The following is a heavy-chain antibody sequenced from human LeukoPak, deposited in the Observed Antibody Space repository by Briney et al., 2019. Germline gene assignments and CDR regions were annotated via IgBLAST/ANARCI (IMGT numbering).Heavy chain of an antibody. CDR1: GDIVSSDSAA. V-gene: IGHV6-1*01. CDR2: TYYRSKWYN. J-gene: IGHJ4*02. CDR3: ARALRYSSGWALDY. Sequence: SQTLSLTCAISGDIVSSDSAAWNWIRQSPSRGLEWLVRTYYRSKWYNDYAISVKRRITINPETSQNQFSLQLNSVTPEDTAVYYCARALRYSSGWALDYWGQGTLVTVSS. D-gene: IGHD6-19*01.